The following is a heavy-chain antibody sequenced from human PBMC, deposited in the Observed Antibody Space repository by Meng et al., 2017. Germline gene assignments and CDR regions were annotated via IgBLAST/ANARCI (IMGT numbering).Heavy chain of an antibody. J-gene: IGHJ4*02. V-gene: IGHV1-2*06. CDR2: IDPNSGVT. Sequence: VQLVQAGAEGKKPGASVKVSRTPSGYTFTAYYIHWVRQAPGQGLDWRGRIDPNSGVTEYAQKFQGRVTVTGDTSISTAYMELSRLRSDDTAIYYCVRDEDISAAGKLFGDYWGQGTLVTVSS. CDR1: GYTFTAYY. CDR3: VRDEDISAAGKLFGDY. D-gene: IGHD6-13*01.